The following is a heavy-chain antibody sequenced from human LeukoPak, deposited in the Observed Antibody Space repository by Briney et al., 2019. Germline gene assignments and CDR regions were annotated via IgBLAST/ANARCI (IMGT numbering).Heavy chain of an antibody. CDR2: IIPIFGAA. CDR1: GGTFSSYA. J-gene: IGHJ4*02. Sequence: SVKVSCKASGGTFSSYAISWVRQAPGQGLELMGGIIPIFGAANYAQKFQGRVTITADESTSTAYMELSSLRSEDTAVYYCARAGTAMSTLDYWGQGTLVTVSS. D-gene: IGHD5-18*01. CDR3: ARAGTAMSTLDY. V-gene: IGHV1-69*13.